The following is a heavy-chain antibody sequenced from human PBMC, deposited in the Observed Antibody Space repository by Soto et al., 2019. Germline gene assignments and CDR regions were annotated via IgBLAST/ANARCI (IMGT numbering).Heavy chain of an antibody. Sequence: EVQLVESGGGLIQPGGSLRLSCAASGFTVSSNYMSWVRQAPGKGLEWVSVIYSGGSTYYADSVKGRFTISRDNSKNTLYLQMNSLRAEDTAVYYCSGAEEYYYGSGSYYNDDYWGQGTLVTVSS. J-gene: IGHJ4*02. V-gene: IGHV3-53*01. CDR3: SGAEEYYYGSGSYYNDDY. CDR1: GFTVSSNY. CDR2: IYSGGST. D-gene: IGHD3-10*01.